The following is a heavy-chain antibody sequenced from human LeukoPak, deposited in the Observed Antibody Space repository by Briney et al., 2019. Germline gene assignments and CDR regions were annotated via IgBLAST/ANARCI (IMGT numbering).Heavy chain of an antibody. CDR3: AAGTGTSDFDY. J-gene: IGHJ4*02. V-gene: IGHV3-15*01. CDR2: TKKKTDGETT. D-gene: IGHD1-1*01. Sequence: GGSLRLSCAASGFTFSNAWMSWVRQAPGKGLEWVGRTKKKTDGETTDYAAPVKGRFTISRDDSKNTLYLEMNSLKSDDTAVYYCAAGTGTSDFDYWGQGTLVTVSS. CDR1: GFTFSNAW.